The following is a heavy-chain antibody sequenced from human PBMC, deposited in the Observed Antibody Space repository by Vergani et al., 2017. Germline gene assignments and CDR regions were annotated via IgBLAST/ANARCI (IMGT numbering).Heavy chain of an antibody. CDR2: INHSGST. J-gene: IGHJ4*02. V-gene: IGHV4-34*01. CDR3: ARDVRRGYSGYVNY. Sequence: QVQLQLWGAGLLKPSETLSLTCAVYGGSFSGYYWSWIRQPPGKGLEWIGEINHSGSTNYNPSLKSRVTISIDTSKNQFSLKLSSVTAADTAVYYCARDVRRGYSGYVNYWGQGTLVTVSS. D-gene: IGHD5-12*01. CDR1: GGSFSGYY.